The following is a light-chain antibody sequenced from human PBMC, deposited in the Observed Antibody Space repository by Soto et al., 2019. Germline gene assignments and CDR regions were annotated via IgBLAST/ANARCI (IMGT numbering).Light chain of an antibody. V-gene: IGKV3-20*01. J-gene: IGKJ1*01. CDR3: QQYGSSPRT. Sequence: DIVMTQSPATLSVAPGERVTFSCRASQGVSRKLAWYQQKPGQAPRLLMYGASSRATGIPDRFSGSGSGTDFTLTIRTLEPEDFAVYYCQQYGSSPRTFGQGTKVDI. CDR2: GAS. CDR1: QGVSRK.